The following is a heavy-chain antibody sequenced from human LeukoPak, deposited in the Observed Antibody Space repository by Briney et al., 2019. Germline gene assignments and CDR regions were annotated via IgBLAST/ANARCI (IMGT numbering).Heavy chain of an antibody. J-gene: IGHJ4*02. CDR2: IRYDGSNK. D-gene: IGHD6-13*01. CDR1: GFTFSSYG. CDR3: AKARTRAGNFDY. V-gene: IGHV3-30*02. Sequence: GGSLRLSCAASGFTFSSYGMHWVRQAPGKGLEWVAFIRYDGSNKYYADSVKGRFTISRDNSKNMLYLQMNSLRAEDTAVYYCAKARTRAGNFDYWGQGTLVTVSS.